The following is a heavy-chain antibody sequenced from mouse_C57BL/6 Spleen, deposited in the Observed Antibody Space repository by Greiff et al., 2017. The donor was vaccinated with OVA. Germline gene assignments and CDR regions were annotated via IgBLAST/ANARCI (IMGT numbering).Heavy chain of an antibody. CDR1: GFTFSSYA. J-gene: IGHJ2*01. CDR2: ISSGGDYI. V-gene: IGHV5-9-1*02. D-gene: IGHD2-3*01. Sequence: DVKLQESGEGLVKPGGSLKLSCAASGFTFSSYAMSWVRQTPEKRLEWVAYISSGGDYIYYADTVKGRFTISRDNARNTLYLQMSSLKSEDTAMYYCTREGYSNYFDYWGQGTTLTVSS. CDR3: TREGYSNYFDY.